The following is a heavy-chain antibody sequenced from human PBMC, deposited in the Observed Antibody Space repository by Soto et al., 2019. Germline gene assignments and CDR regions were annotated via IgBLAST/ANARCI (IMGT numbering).Heavy chain of an antibody. D-gene: IGHD5-12*01. Sequence: SETLSLTCAVSGYSISSGNYWAWIRQPPGRGLEWIGSLYHIGSTHYNSSLKSRVTISVDTSKNHFSLKLSSVTAADTAVYYCARGQVASLRGGMDVWGQGTTVTVSS. CDR3: ARGQVASLRGGMDV. V-gene: IGHV4-38-2*01. J-gene: IGHJ6*02. CDR1: GYSISSGNY. CDR2: LYHIGST.